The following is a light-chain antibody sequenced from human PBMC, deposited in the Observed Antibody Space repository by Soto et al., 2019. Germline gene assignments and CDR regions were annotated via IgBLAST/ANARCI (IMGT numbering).Light chain of an antibody. V-gene: IGKV3-20*01. CDR3: QQFCSSPEYT. Sequence: EIVLTQSPGTLSLSPGERATLSCRASQSVSSSQLAWYQQKPGQAPRLLIYGASTTATGIPDRFSGGGSGSDFTLSIRRLEPEDFAVYFSQQFCSSPEYTFGQGTKLEGK. CDR2: GAS. J-gene: IGKJ2*01. CDR1: QSVSSSQ.